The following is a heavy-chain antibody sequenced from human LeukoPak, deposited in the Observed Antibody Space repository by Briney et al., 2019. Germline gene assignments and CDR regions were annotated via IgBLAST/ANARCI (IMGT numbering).Heavy chain of an antibody. CDR3: AKDTGTVTSTSGDFQH. CDR1: GFTFSSYA. V-gene: IGHV3-23*01. Sequence: GGSLRLSCAASGFTFSSYAMSWVRQAPGKGLEWVSAISGSGGSTYYADSVKGRFTISRDNSKNTLYLQMNSLRAEDTAVYYCAKDTGTVTSTSGDFQHWGQGTLVTVSS. J-gene: IGHJ1*01. CDR2: ISGSGGST. D-gene: IGHD4-17*01.